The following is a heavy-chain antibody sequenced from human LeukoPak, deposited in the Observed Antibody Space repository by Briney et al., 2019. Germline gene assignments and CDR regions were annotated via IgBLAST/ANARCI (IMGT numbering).Heavy chain of an antibody. CDR1: GGSVTDYY. CDR3: ARRPGRTGYHPSFYFDY. V-gene: IGHV4-59*02. CDR2: IYYTGT. D-gene: IGHD3/OR15-3a*01. J-gene: IGHJ4*02. Sequence: PSETLSLTCTVSGGSVTDYYWSWIRQSPGKGLEWIGYIYYTGTSYNPSLKSRVTISADTSKNQFSLKLISVTAADTAVYYCARRPGRTGYHPSFYFDYWGQGALVTVSS.